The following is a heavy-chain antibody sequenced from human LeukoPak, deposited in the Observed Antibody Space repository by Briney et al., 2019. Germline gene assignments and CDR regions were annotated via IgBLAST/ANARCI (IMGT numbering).Heavy chain of an antibody. J-gene: IGHJ4*02. CDR1: GFTFSSYG. Sequence: GGSLRLSCAASGFTFSSYGMHWVRQAPGKGLEWVAVIWYDGSNKYYADSVKGRFTISRDNSKNTLYLQMNSLRAEDTAVYYCAKDGYYYDSSGYYPLWGQGTLVTVSS. D-gene: IGHD3-22*01. V-gene: IGHV3-33*06. CDR3: AKDGYYYDSSGYYPL. CDR2: IWYDGSNK.